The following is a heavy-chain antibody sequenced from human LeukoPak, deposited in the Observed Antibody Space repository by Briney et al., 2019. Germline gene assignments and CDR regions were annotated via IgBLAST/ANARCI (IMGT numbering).Heavy chain of an antibody. CDR2: ISSSSSYI. CDR3: ARAKSSSSWHDY. Sequence: PGGSLRLSCAASGFTFSSYSMNWVRQAPGKGLEWVSSISSSSSYIYYADSVKGRFTISRDNAKNSLYLQMNSLRAEDTAVYYCARAKSSSSWHDYRGQGTLVTVSS. J-gene: IGHJ4*02. V-gene: IGHV3-21*01. D-gene: IGHD6-13*01. CDR1: GFTFSSYS.